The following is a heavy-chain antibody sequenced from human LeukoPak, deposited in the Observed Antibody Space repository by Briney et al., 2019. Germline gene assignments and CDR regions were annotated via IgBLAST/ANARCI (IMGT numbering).Heavy chain of an antibody. V-gene: IGHV3-30-3*01. CDR2: ISYDGSNK. Sequence: PGGSLRLSCAASGFTFSSYAMHWVRQAPGKGLEWVAVISYDGSNKYYADSVKGRFTISRDNSKNALYLQMNSLRAEDTAVYYCARELSGGSSRHFDYWGQGTLVTVSS. J-gene: IGHJ4*02. CDR3: ARELSGGSSRHFDY. D-gene: IGHD2-15*01. CDR1: GFTFSSYA.